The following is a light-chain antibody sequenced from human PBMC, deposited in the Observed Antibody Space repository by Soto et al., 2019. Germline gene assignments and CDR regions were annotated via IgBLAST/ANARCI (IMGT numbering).Light chain of an antibody. Sequence: QSVLTQSSSASASLGSSVKLTCTLSSGHSSYIIAWHQQQPGKAPRYLMKLEGSGSYNKGSGVPDRFSGSSSGADRYLTISNLRVEDEADYYCETWDSNTHTVFGGGTKVTVL. CDR2: LEGSGSY. CDR1: SGHSSYI. CDR3: ETWDSNTHTV. V-gene: IGLV4-60*02. J-gene: IGLJ3*02.